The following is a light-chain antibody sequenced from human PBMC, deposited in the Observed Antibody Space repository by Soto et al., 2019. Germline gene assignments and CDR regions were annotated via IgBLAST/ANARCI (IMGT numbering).Light chain of an antibody. Sequence: EIVLTQSPVTLSLSPGERATLSCRASQRVYSNLAWYQQRPGQAPRLLIYGASHRATGVPARFSGSGSGTDFTLTISRLEPADFATYYCQQSYDMPWTFGQGTKVDIK. CDR3: QQSYDMPWT. CDR2: GAS. CDR1: QRVYSN. J-gene: IGKJ1*01. V-gene: IGKV3-11*01.